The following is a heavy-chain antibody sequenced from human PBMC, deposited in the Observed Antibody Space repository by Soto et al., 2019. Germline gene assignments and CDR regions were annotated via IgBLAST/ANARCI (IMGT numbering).Heavy chain of an antibody. CDR3: ARSSGYYYARAAFDY. Sequence: GGSLRLSCAASGFTVSSNYMSWVRQAPGKGLEWVSVIYSGGSTYYADSVKGRFTISRDNYKNTLYLQMNSLRAEDTAVYYCARSSGYYYARAAFDYWGQGTLVTVPQ. D-gene: IGHD3-22*01. J-gene: IGHJ4*02. CDR2: IYSGGST. CDR1: GFTVSSNY. V-gene: IGHV3-53*01.